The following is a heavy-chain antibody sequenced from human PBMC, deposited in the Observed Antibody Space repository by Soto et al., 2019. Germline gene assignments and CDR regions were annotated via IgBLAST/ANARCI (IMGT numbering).Heavy chain of an antibody. Sequence: QITLKESGPTLVKPTQTLTLTCTFSGFSLSTSGVGVGWIRQPPGKALEWLALIYWDDDTRYSPSLKSRLTITKDTSKNQVVLTLTNMYPVDTATYYCAPNRQWFGESVLFDYWGQGTLVTVSS. CDR2: IYWDDDT. CDR3: APNRQWFGESVLFDY. J-gene: IGHJ4*02. CDR1: GFSLSTSGVG. D-gene: IGHD3-10*01. V-gene: IGHV2-5*02.